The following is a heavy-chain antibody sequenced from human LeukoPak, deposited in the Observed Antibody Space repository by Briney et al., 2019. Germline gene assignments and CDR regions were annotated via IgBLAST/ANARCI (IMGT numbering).Heavy chain of an antibody. V-gene: IGHV3-30*04. J-gene: IGHJ4*01. D-gene: IGHD6-19*01. Sequence: SCKASGGTFSSYAISWVRQAPGKGLEWMAVIIYDGSNKNYADSVKGRFTISRDNSRNTLYMKMNSLRVEDTAVYYCARGVGETLSGWTLDYWGHGTLVAVSS. CDR2: IIYDGSNK. CDR1: GGTFSSYA. CDR3: ARGVGETLSGWTLDY.